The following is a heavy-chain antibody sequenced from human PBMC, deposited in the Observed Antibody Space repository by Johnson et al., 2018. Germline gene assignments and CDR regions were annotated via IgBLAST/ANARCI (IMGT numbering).Heavy chain of an antibody. CDR2: IIPIFGTA. Sequence: VQLVESGAEVKKXGSSVKVSCKASGGTFSSYAISWVRQAPGQGLEWMGGIIPIFGTANYAQKFQGRVTITADESTSTAYMELSSLRSEDTAVYYCARDRTSIKSGPAEYFQHWGQGTLVTVSS. CDR3: ARDRTSIKSGPAEYFQH. J-gene: IGHJ1*01. D-gene: IGHD3-3*01. CDR1: GGTFSSYA. V-gene: IGHV1-69*01.